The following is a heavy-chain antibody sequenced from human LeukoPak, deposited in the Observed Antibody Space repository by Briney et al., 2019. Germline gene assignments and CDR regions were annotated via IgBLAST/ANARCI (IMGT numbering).Heavy chain of an antibody. CDR2: ISYDGSNK. Sequence: GGSLRLSCAASGFTFSSYGMHWVRQAPGKGLEWVAVISYDGSNKYYADSVKGRFTISRDNSKNTLYLQMNSLRAEDTAIYYCARDVGEYQILGFDYWGQGTLVTVSS. D-gene: IGHD3-10*01. J-gene: IGHJ4*02. V-gene: IGHV3-30*03. CDR1: GFTFSSYG. CDR3: ARDVGEYQILGFDY.